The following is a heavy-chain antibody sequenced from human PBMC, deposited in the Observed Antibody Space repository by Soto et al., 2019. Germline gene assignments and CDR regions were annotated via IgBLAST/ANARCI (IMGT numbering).Heavy chain of an antibody. D-gene: IGHD5-18*01. V-gene: IGHV3-30*18. J-gene: IGHJ4*02. CDR1: GFTFSSYG. Sequence: GGSLRLSCAASGFTFSSYGMHWVRQAPGKGLEWVAVISYDGSNKYYADSVKGRFTISRDNSKNTLYLQMNSLRAEDTAVYYCAKDPGQLWLRFYFDYWGQGTLVTVSS. CDR2: ISYDGSNK. CDR3: AKDPGQLWLRFYFDY.